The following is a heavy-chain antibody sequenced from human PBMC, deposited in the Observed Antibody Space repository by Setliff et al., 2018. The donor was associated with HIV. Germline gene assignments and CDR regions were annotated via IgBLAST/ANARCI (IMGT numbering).Heavy chain of an antibody. V-gene: IGHV4-61*08. CDR3: ARVRLTMIMMVDYFDQ. J-gene: IGHJ4*02. D-gene: IGHD3-22*01. CDR2: IYSTGDT. CDR1: GGSISNSAYY. Sequence: SETLSLTCTVSGGSISNSAYYWSWIRQPPGKGLEWVGHIYSTGDTNYNPSLKSRVTLSADTSKNQLSLSLTSVTAADTAVYYCARVRLTMIMMVDYFDQWGQGTLVTVSS.